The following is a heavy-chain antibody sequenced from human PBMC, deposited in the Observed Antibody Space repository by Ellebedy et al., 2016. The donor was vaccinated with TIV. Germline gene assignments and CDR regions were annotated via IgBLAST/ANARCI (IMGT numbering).Heavy chain of an antibody. CDR2: INQDGSEK. J-gene: IGHJ4*02. V-gene: IGHV3-7*03. D-gene: IGHD6-19*01. CDR1: GFTFSNYW. CDR3: TRDASGWGAY. Sequence: GGSLRLSCAASGFTFSNYWMSWVRQALGQGLEWVININQDGSEKYSVDSVKGRFTISRDNAKNSLYLQMNSLRVEDTAVYYCTRDASGWGAYWGQGVLVTVSS.